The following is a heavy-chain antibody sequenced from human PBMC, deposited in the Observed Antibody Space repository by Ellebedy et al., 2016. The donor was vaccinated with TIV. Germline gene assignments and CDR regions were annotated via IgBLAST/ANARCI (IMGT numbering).Heavy chain of an antibody. V-gene: IGHV3-43*02. J-gene: IGHJ6*02. CDR2: ISGNGGSA. Sequence: PGGSLRLSCAASGFTSADYAMHWVRQAPGKGLEWISLISGNGGSAYYAASVKGRFTISRDNSKNSLYLQLNSLRTEDTALYYCVKARRRVVVVPAALPLYYFYVMDVWGQGTTVTVSS. CDR3: VKARRRVVVVPAALPLYYFYVMDV. CDR1: GFTSADYA. D-gene: IGHD2-2*01.